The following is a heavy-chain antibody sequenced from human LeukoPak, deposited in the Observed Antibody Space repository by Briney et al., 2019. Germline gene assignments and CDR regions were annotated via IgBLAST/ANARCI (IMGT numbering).Heavy chain of an antibody. CDR2: ISGSGGST. V-gene: IGHV3-23*01. CDR1: GFTFSSYV. D-gene: IGHD3-22*01. Sequence: GGSLRLSCAASGFTFSSYVMSWVRQAPGKGLEWVSAISGSGGSTYYADSVKGRFTISRDNSKNTLYLQMNSLRAEDTAVYYCAKHNRITMIGDAFDIWGQGTMVTVSS. CDR3: AKHNRITMIGDAFDI. J-gene: IGHJ3*02.